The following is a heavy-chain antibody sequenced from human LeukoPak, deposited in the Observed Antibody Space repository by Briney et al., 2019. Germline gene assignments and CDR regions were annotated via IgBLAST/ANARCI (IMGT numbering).Heavy chain of an antibody. J-gene: IGHJ4*02. CDR1: GFTFSSYV. Sequence: GGSLRLSCAASGFTFSSYVMHWVRQAPGKGLEWVAIISYDGSDKYYADSVKGRFTISRDNSKNTLYLQMNSLRAEDTAVYFCARDSYSSTWYFDYWGQGTLVTVSS. CDR2: ISYDGSDK. D-gene: IGHD6-13*01. V-gene: IGHV3-30-3*01. CDR3: ARDSYSSTWYFDY.